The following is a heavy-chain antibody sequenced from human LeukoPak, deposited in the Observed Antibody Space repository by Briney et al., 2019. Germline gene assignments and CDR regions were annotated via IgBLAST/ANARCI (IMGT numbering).Heavy chain of an antibody. J-gene: IGHJ4*02. CDR3: ARDKDGVGGRIDY. V-gene: IGHV4-59*12. CDR2: IYYTGRT. Sequence: SETLSLTCTVSGGSINDYYWSWIRQSPGKGLEWIGYIYYTGRTKYNPSVQSRVTISVDTSKNQFSLKLSSVTAADTAVYYCARDKDGVGGRIDYWGQGTLVTVSS. D-gene: IGHD2-8*01. CDR1: GGSINDYY.